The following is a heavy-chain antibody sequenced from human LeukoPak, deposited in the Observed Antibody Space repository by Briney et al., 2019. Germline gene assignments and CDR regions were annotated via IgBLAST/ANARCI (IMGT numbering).Heavy chain of an antibody. Sequence: PSETPSLTCAVSGYSISSGYYWGWIRQPPGKGLEWIGRIYHSGSTYYNPSLKSRVTISVDTSKNQFSLKLSSVTAADTAVYYCARRSSGSYYSDYFDYWGQGTLVTVSS. J-gene: IGHJ4*02. D-gene: IGHD1-26*01. V-gene: IGHV4-38-2*01. CDR3: ARRSSGSYYSDYFDY. CDR2: IYHSGST. CDR1: GYSISSGYY.